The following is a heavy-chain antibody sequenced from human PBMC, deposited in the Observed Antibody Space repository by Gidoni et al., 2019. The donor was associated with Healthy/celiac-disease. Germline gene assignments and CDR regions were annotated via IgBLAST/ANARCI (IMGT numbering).Heavy chain of an antibody. CDR2: SSGSGGST. CDR1: GFTFSRYA. CDR3: AKLYGGNSRGNNDY. V-gene: IGHV3-23*01. J-gene: IGHJ4*02. Sequence: EVQLLESGGGVVQPGGSLRLSCAASGFTFSRYAISWVRQAPGKGLEWVSASSGSGGSTYYADSVKCRFTISRDNSKNTLYLQMNSLRAEDTAVYYCAKLYGGNSRGNNDYWGQGTLVTVSS. D-gene: IGHD4-17*01.